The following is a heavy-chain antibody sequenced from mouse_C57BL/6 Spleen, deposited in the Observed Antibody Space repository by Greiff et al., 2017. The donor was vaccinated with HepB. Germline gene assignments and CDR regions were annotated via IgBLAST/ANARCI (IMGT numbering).Heavy chain of an antibody. Sequence: EVQLVESGGGLVKPGGSLKLSCAASGFTFSSYAMSWVRQTPEKRLEWVATISDGGSYTYYPDNVKGRFTISRDNAKNNLYLQMSHLKSEDTAMYYCARVSYYYGSSPFAYWGQGTLVTVSA. CDR3: ARVSYYYGSSPFAY. V-gene: IGHV5-4*01. CDR2: ISDGGSYT. J-gene: IGHJ3*01. CDR1: GFTFSSYA. D-gene: IGHD1-1*01.